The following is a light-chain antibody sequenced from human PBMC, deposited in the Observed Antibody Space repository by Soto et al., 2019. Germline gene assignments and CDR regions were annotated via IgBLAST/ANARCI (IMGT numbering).Light chain of an antibody. CDR2: AAS. V-gene: IGKV1-27*01. J-gene: IGKJ4*01. CDR3: QKYNKAPLT. Sequence: DIQMTQSPSSLSASVGDTVTITCRASQDISNYLAWYQQKPGRVPKVLIYAASTLQSGVPSRFSAIGFGKYFTLTLRSLQPEDVATYYCQKYNKAPLTFGGGTKVEIK. CDR1: QDISNY.